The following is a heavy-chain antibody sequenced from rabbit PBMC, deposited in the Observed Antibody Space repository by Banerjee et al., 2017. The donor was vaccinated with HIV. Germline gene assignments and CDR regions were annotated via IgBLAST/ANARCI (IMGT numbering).Heavy chain of an antibody. CDR2: IYSRSGNT. V-gene: IGHV1S43*01. J-gene: IGHJ4*01. CDR3: ARGGGL. Sequence: VRQAPGKRLELIACIYSRSGNTWYASWVNGRFTISSDNAQNTVDLQMTSLTAADTATYFCARGGGLWGPGTLVTVS.